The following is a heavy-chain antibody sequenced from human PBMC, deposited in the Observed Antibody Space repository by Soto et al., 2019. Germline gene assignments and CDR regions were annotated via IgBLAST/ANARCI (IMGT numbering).Heavy chain of an antibody. J-gene: IGHJ4*02. V-gene: IGHV4-31*03. D-gene: IGHD2-2*01. Sequence: SETLSLTCTVSGGSISSGGYYWSWIRQHPGKGLEWIGYIYYSGSTYYNPSLKSRVTISVDTSKNQFSLKLSSVTAADTAVYYCARDAGSYCSSTSCYFDYWGQGTLVTVSS. CDR2: IYYSGST. CDR1: GGSISSGGYY. CDR3: ARDAGSYCSSTSCYFDY.